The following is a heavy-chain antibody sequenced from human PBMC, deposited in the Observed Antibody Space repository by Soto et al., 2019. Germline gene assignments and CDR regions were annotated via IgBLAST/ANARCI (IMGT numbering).Heavy chain of an antibody. Sequence: SETLSLTCAVYGGSFSGYYWSWIRQPPGKGLEWIGEINHSGSTNYNPSLKSRVTISVDTSKNQFSLKLSSVTAADTAVYYCARVRTPYYMVRGATWFDPWGLVTLVSVS. CDR2: INHSGST. J-gene: IGHJ5*02. V-gene: IGHV4-34*01. CDR3: ARVRTPYYMVRGATWFDP. D-gene: IGHD3-10*01. CDR1: GGSFSGYY.